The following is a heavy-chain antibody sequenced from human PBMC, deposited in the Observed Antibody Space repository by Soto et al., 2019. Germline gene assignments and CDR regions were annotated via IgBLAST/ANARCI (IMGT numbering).Heavy chain of an antibody. V-gene: IGHV3-33*01. Sequence: GGSLRLSCAASGFTFSSYGIHWVRQAPGKGLEWVAVIWYDGSNKYYADSVKGRFTISRDNSKNTLYLQMNSLRAEDTAVYYCARDESVAGTVDAFDIWGQGTMVTVSS. CDR1: GFTFSSYG. CDR2: IWYDGSNK. CDR3: ARDESVAGTVDAFDI. D-gene: IGHD6-19*01. J-gene: IGHJ3*02.